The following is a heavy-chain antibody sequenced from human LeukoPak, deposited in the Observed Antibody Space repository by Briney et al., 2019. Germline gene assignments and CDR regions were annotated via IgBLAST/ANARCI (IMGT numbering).Heavy chain of an antibody. V-gene: IGHV1-2*04. Sequence: GASVKVSCKASGYTFTGYYMHWVRQAPGQGLEWMGWINPNSGGTNYAQKFQGWVTMTRDTSISTAYMELSRLRSDDTAVYYCARGGGGSSQYNWFDPWGQGTLVTVSS. CDR1: GYTFTGYY. J-gene: IGHJ5*02. CDR3: ARGGGGSSQYNWFDP. CDR2: INPNSGGT. D-gene: IGHD1-26*01.